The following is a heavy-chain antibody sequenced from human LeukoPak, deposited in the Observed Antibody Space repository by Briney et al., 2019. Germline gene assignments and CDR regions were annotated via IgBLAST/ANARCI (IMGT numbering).Heavy chain of an antibody. CDR3: ARATPGGLHGYSFDY. V-gene: IGHV1-8*02. CDR2: MNPNSGNT. Sequence: ASVKVSRKASGYTFKNYDINWVRQATGQGLEWMGWMNPNSGNTGFAQKFQDRVSMPRDTSINTAYMELTSLRSGDTAVYYCARATPGGLHGYSFDYWGQGTVVTVYS. J-gene: IGHJ4*02. D-gene: IGHD5-24*01. CDR1: GYTFKNYD.